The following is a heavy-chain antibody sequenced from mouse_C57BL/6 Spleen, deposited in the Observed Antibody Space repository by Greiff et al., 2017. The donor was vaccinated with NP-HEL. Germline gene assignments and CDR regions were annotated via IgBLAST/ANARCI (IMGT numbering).Heavy chain of an antibody. Sequence: QVQLQQPGAELVMPGASVKLSCKASGYTFTSYWMHWVKQRPGQGLEWIVEIDPSDSYTNYNQKFKGKSTLTVDKSSSTAYMQLSSLTSEDSAVYYCASGSSYGVYWGQGTTLTVSS. CDR1: GYTFTSYW. V-gene: IGHV1-69*01. J-gene: IGHJ2*01. CDR2: IDPSDSYT. D-gene: IGHD1-1*01. CDR3: ASGSSYGVY.